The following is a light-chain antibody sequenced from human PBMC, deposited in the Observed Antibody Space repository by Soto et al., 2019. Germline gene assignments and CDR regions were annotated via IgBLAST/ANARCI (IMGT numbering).Light chain of an antibody. CDR3: SSYTTSNTWV. CDR2: EVN. CDR1: SSDIGTYNY. J-gene: IGLJ3*02. Sequence: QSALTQPASVSASPGQSITISCTGTSSDIGTYNYVSWYQQHPGKAPKLMIFEVNNRPSWVSNRFSGSKSGNTASLTVSGLQAEDEADSYCSSYTTSNTWVFGGGTKVTVL. V-gene: IGLV2-14*01.